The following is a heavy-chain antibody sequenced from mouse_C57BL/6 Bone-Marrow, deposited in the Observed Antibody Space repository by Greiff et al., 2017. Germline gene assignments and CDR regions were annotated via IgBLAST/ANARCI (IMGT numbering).Heavy chain of an antibody. CDR3: ASDYGSSYGFAY. CDR1: GYTFTSYW. J-gene: IGHJ3*01. D-gene: IGHD1-1*01. V-gene: IGHV1-61*01. CDR2: IYPSDSET. Sequence: QVQLQQPGAELVRPGSSVKLSCKASGYTFTSYWMDWVKQRPGQGLEWIGNIYPSDSETHYNQKFKDKATLTVDKYSSTAYMQLSSLTSEDSAVYYCASDYGSSYGFAYWGQGTLVTVSA.